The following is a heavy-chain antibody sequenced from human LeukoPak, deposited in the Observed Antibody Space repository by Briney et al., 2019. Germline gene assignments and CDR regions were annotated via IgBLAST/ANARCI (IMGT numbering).Heavy chain of an antibody. V-gene: IGHV4-61*02. J-gene: IGHJ4*02. CDR1: GDSINSGSYF. CDR2: MYASGNI. CDR3: ARGHDGYCDY. D-gene: IGHD3-16*01. Sequence: SQTLSLTCTVSGDSINSGSYFRSCIRQPAGKGLEWIGRMYASGNINYNPSLKSRDTILIDTSKNQLSLKLSSVTAADTAVYYCARGHDGYCDYRGQGTLVTVSS.